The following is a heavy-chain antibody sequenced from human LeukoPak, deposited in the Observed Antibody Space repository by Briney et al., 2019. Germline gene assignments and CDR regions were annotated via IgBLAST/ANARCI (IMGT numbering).Heavy chain of an antibody. V-gene: IGHV1-18*01. CDR3: ARKGSNYPFDY. J-gene: IGHJ4*02. CDR2: ISAYNGNT. CDR1: GYTFTSYG. D-gene: IGHD4-11*01. Sequence: ASEKVSCKASGYTFTSYGITWVRQAPGQGLECMGWISAYNGNTNYAQKFQGRVTMTTDTSTSTAYMELWSLRSDDTAVYYCARKGSNYPFDYWGQGTLVTVSS.